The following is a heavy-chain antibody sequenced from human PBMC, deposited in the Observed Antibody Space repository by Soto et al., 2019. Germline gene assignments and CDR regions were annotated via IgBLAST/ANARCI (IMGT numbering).Heavy chain of an antibody. CDR1: GGSISSGGYY. V-gene: IGHV4-31*03. Sequence: SETLSLTCTVSGGSISSGGYYWSWIRQHPGKGLEWIGYIYYSGSTYYNPSLKSRVTISVDTSKNQFSLKLSSVTAADTAVYYCARGGFSRAPFDYWGRGTLVTVSS. D-gene: IGHD3-3*01. J-gene: IGHJ4*02. CDR2: IYYSGST. CDR3: ARGGFSRAPFDY.